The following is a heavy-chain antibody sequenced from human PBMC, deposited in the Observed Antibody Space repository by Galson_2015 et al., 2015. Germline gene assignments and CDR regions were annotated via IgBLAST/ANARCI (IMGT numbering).Heavy chain of an antibody. D-gene: IGHD4-11*01. Sequence: SLRLSCAASGFTFSSYAMNWVRQAPGKGLGWVSTIGSSGGGTYYADSVKGRFTISRDNSKNTLFLQMSGLRAEDTAVYYCAKEPDFGNYYYFDYWGQGALVTVSS. CDR2: IGSSGGGT. J-gene: IGHJ4*02. CDR3: AKEPDFGNYYYFDY. V-gene: IGHV3-23*01. CDR1: GFTFSSYA.